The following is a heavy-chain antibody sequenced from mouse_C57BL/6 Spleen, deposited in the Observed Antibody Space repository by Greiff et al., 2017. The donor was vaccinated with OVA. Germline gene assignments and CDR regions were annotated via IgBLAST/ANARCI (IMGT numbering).Heavy chain of an antibody. J-gene: IGHJ4*01. CDR3: ASGGFITTVVATAMDY. CDR2: ISGGGGNT. CDR1: GFTFSSYT. D-gene: IGHD1-1*01. Sequence: EVQVVESGGGLVKPGGSLKLSCAASGFTFSSYTMSWVRQTPEKRLEWVATISGGGGNTYYPDSVKGRFTISRDNAKNTLYLQMSSLRSEDTALYYCASGGFITTVVATAMDYWGQGTSVTVSS. V-gene: IGHV5-9*01.